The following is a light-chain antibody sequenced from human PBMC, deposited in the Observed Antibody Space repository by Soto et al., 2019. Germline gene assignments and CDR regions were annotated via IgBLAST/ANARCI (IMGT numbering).Light chain of an antibody. Sequence: QPASVSGSPGQSITISCTGTSSDVGGYDYVSWYQQHPAKAPKLMIYEVSNRPSGVSNRFSGSKSGNTASLTISGLQAEDEADYYCSSYTSSSTLVFGGGTKLTVL. CDR2: EVS. J-gene: IGLJ2*01. CDR3: SSYTSSSTLV. CDR1: SSDVGGYDY. V-gene: IGLV2-14*01.